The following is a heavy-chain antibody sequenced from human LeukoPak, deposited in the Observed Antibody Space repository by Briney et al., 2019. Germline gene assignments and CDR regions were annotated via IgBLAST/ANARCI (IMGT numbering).Heavy chain of an antibody. CDR2: IYYSGST. CDR3: ARHEPATVSAFDY. J-gene: IGHJ4*02. CDR1: GGSISSYY. D-gene: IGHD1-14*01. Sequence: PSETLSLTCTVSGGSISSYYWSWIRQPPGKGLEWIGYIYYSGSTNYNPSLKSRVTISVDTSKNQFSLKLSSVTAADTAVYYCARHEPATVSAFDYWGQGTLVTVSS. V-gene: IGHV4-59*08.